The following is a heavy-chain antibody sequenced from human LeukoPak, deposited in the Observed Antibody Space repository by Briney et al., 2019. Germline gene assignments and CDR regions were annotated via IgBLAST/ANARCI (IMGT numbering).Heavy chain of an antibody. CDR3: ARAKLGYSDSSLSFYY. J-gene: IGHJ4*02. CDR2: ITPYNGST. D-gene: IGHD3-22*01. V-gene: IGHV1-18*04. Sequence: ASVKVSCKASGYTFTIYGISWVRQAPGQGLEWMGWITPYNGSTNYAQKLQGRVTMTTDTSTSTAYMELRSLRSDDTAVYYCARAKLGYSDSSLSFYYWGQGNLVTVSS. CDR1: GYTFTIYG.